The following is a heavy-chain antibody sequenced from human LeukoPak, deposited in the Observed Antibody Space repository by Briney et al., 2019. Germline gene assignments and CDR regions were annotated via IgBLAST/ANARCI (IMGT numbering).Heavy chain of an antibody. Sequence: GGSLRLSCAASGFTVSSNYMSWVRQAPGKGLEWVSVIYSGGSTYYADSVKGRFTISRDNSKNTLYLQMNSLRAEDTAVYYCARAHHRYGPEPFDIWGQGTMVTVSS. V-gene: IGHV3-53*01. D-gene: IGHD1-1*01. CDR1: GFTVSSNY. CDR3: ARAHHRYGPEPFDI. J-gene: IGHJ3*02. CDR2: IYSGGST.